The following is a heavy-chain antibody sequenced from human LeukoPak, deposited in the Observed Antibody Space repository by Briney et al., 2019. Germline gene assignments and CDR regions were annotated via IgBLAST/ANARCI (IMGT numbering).Heavy chain of an antibody. V-gene: IGHV4-61*02. D-gene: IGHD6-13*01. J-gene: IGHJ4*02. CDR3: ASGMEIAAAATFFDY. CDR1: GGSISSGSYY. Sequence: SETLSLTCTVSGGSISSGSYYWSWIRQPAGKGLEWIGRISSSGSTNYNPSLKSRVTISVDTSKNQFSLKLSSVTAADTAVYYCASGMEIAAAATFFDYWGQGTLVTVSS. CDR2: ISSSGST.